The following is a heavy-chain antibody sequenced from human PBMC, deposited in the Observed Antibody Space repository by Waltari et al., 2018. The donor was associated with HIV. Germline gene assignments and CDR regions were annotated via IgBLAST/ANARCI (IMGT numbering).Heavy chain of an antibody. V-gene: IGHV3-23*01. CDR3: ASHPVPFCGNRRCYGGF. J-gene: IGHJ4*02. D-gene: IGHD2-21*01. CDR1: GFTFVSYA. CDR2: ISATGATT. Sequence: EVQLLESGGALVQPGGSLRLSCAGSGFTFVSYAFILGRQAPGKGLGWVSSISATGATTYYSDSVKGRFTISRDNSKNTLYVQMNSLVVEDTAIYYCASHPVPFCGNRRCYGGFWGQGTLVAVSS.